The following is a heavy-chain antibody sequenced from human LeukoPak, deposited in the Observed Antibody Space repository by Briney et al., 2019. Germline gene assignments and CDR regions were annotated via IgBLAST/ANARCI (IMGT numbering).Heavy chain of an antibody. J-gene: IGHJ4*02. CDR3: ARGNYYDSSAYYRIFDY. D-gene: IGHD3-22*01. CDR2: IYYSGST. CDR1: GGSISSSSYY. V-gene: IGHV4-39*01. Sequence: PSETLSLTCTVSGGSISSSSYYWGWIRQPPGKGLEWIGSIYYSGSTYYNPSLKSRVTISVDTSKNQFSLKLSSVTAADTAVYYCARGNYYDSSAYYRIFDYWGQGTLVTVSS.